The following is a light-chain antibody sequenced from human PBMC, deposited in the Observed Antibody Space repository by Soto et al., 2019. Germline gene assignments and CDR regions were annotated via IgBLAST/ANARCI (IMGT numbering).Light chain of an antibody. CDR1: QGIRYV. CDR3: LQHNSYPWLT. CDR2: AAS. V-gene: IGKV1-17*01. J-gene: IGKJ4*01. Sequence: DIQMTQSPSSLSASVGDRVTIICRASQGIRYVLGWDQQKPGKAPKRLIYAASSLQSGVPSRFSGSGSGTEFTLTISSQQPEDFATYYCLQHNSYPWLTFGGGTKVEIK.